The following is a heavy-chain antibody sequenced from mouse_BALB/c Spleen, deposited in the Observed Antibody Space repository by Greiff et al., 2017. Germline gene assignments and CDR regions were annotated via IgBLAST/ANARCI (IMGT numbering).Heavy chain of an antibody. CDR2: IWSGGST. V-gene: IGHV2-2*02. CDR1: GFSLTSYG. CDR3: ARFTTVVATNAMDY. J-gene: IGHJ4*01. D-gene: IGHD1-1*01. Sequence: QVQLKESGPGLVQPSQSLSITCTVSGFSLTSYGVHWVRQSPGKGLEWLGVIWSGGSTDYNAAFISRLSISKDNSKSQVFFKMNSLQANDTAMYYCARFTTVVATNAMDYWGQGTSVTVSS.